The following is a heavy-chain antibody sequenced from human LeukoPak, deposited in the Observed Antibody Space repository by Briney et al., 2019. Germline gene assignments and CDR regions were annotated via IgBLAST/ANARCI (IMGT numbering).Heavy chain of an antibody. CDR3: AREIGINWFDP. D-gene: IGHD1-14*01. CDR1: GGSISSYY. CDR2: IYYSGST. J-gene: IGHJ5*02. Sequence: SETLSLTCAVSGGSISSYYWSWIRQPPGKGLEWIGYIYYSGSTNYNPSLKSRVTISVDTSKNQFSLKLSSVTAADTAVYYCAREIGINWFDPWGQGTLVTVSS. V-gene: IGHV4-59*01.